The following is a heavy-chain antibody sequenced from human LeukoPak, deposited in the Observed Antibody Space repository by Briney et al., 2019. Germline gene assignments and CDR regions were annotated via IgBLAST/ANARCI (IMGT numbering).Heavy chain of an antibody. Sequence: ASVKVSCNASGYXFTDYNIHWVRQAPGQGPEWMGWISPHSGDTNYAQKFRGRATMTRDTSITTAYMESTSLTSDDTAVYYCVRALYMASPSPDYWGRGTLVTVSS. CDR2: ISPHSGDT. D-gene: IGHD4-11*01. J-gene: IGHJ4*02. CDR1: GYXFTDYN. V-gene: IGHV1-2*02. CDR3: VRALYMASPSPDY.